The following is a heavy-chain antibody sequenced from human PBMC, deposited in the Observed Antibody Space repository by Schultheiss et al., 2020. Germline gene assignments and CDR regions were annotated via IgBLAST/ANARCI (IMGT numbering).Heavy chain of an antibody. CDR2: IIPILGIA. V-gene: IGHV1-69*04. Sequence: SVKVSCKASGYTFTGYYMHWVRQAPGQGLEWMGRIIPILGIANYAQKFQGSVTITADKSTSTAYMELSSLRSEDTAVYYCARAPSYDSLSGPFRYWFDPWGQGTLVTVSS. J-gene: IGHJ5*02. CDR1: GYTFTGYY. CDR3: ARAPSYDSLSGPFRYWFDP. D-gene: IGHD3-16*01.